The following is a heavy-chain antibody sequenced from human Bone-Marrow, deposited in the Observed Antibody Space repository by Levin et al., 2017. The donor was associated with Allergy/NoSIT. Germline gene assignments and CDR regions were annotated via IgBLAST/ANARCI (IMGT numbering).Heavy chain of an antibody. J-gene: IGHJ1*01. CDR1: GFTFRSFG. CDR2: IWYDGANK. CDR3: ARDRIPYCAGDCYSFQH. D-gene: IGHD2-21*02. V-gene: IGHV3-33*01. Sequence: QPGGSLRLSCAAYGFTFRSFGIHWVRQAPGKGLEWVAVIWYDGANKYYGDPVKGRFTISRDDSKDTVFLQMNSLRADDTAVYYCARDRIPYCAGDCYSFQHWGQGTLVTVSS.